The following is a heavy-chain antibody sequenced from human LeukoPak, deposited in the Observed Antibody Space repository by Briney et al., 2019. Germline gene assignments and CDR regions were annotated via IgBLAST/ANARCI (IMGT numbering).Heavy chain of an antibody. D-gene: IGHD5-24*01. V-gene: IGHV3-21*01. CDR2: ISSDSTYT. J-gene: IGHJ4*02. CDR3: ARVRRDGYYFDS. Sequence: GGSLTLSCVVSGFTLKTFKMNWVRQAPGQGLEWVSSISSDSTYTSYADSVKGRFTISGDNAKNSMYLQMDSLRAEDTAVYYCARVRRDGYYFDSWGQGTLVTVSS. CDR1: GFTLKTFK.